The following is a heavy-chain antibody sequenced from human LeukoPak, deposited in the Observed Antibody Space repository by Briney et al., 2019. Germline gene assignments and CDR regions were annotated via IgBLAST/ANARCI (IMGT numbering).Heavy chain of an antibody. J-gene: IGHJ4*02. Sequence: GGSLRLSCAASGFTLSSFRMSWVRQAPGKGLEWVSRIIDSGGTNYADSVKGRFTISRDNSKNTLYLQMNSLRVEDTAVYYCLYSSGWYYPFDYWGQGTLVTVSS. CDR3: LYSSGWYYPFDY. CDR2: IIDSGGT. V-gene: IGHV3-23*01. CDR1: GFTLSSFR. D-gene: IGHD6-19*01.